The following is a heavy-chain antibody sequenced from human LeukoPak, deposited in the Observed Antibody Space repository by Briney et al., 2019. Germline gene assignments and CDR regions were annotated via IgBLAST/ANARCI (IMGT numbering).Heavy chain of an antibody. J-gene: IGHJ4*02. V-gene: IGHV1-69*04. CDR1: GGTFSSYA. CDR3: ARGDSSGYYSAPGD. CDR2: IIPILGIA. Sequence: SVKVSCKASGGTFSSYAISWVRQAPGQGLEWMGRIIPILGIANYAQKFQGRVTITADKSTSTAYMELSSLRSEDTAVYYCARGDSSGYYSAPGDWGQGTLVTVSS. D-gene: IGHD3-22*01.